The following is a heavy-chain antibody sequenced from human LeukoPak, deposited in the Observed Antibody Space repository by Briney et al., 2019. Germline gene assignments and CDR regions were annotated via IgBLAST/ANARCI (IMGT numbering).Heavy chain of an antibody. CDR1: GYTFTSYY. CDR3: ATGDPFCSGDCYSPFDS. J-gene: IGHJ4*02. CDR2: INPSGGST. D-gene: IGHD2-21*02. V-gene: IGHV1-46*01. Sequence: ASVKVSCKASGYTFTSYYMHWVRQAPGQGLEWMEIINPSGGSTSYAQKFQGRVTMTEDTSADTVYMELSSLRSEDAAVYYCATGDPFCSGDCYSPFDSWGQGTLVTVSS.